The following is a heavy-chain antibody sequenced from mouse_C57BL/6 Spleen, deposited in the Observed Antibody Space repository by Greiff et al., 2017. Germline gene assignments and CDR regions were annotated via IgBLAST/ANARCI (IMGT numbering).Heavy chain of an antibody. V-gene: IGHV1-15*01. Sequence: VKLVESGAELVRPGASVTLSCKASGYTFTEYEMHWVKQTPVHGLEWIGAIDPEAGGTAYNQKFKGKAILTADKSSSTAYMELRSLTSEDSAVYYCTRGGTGTDYFDYWGQGTTLTVSS. CDR3: TRGGTGTDYFDY. CDR2: IDPEAGGT. D-gene: IGHD4-1*01. CDR1: GYTFTEYE. J-gene: IGHJ2*01.